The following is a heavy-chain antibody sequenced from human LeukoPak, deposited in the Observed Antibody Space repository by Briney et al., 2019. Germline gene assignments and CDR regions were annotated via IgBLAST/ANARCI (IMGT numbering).Heavy chain of an antibody. J-gene: IGHJ3*02. Sequence: SETLSLTCTVSGGSISSYYWSWIRQPPGKGLEWIGYIYYSGSTNYNPSLKSRVTMSVDTSKNQFSLKLSSVTAADTAVYYCARDKDYFDSGGAFDIWGQATMATVSS. D-gene: IGHD3-22*01. CDR2: IYYSGST. V-gene: IGHV4-59*01. CDR1: GGSISSYY. CDR3: ARDKDYFDSGGAFDI.